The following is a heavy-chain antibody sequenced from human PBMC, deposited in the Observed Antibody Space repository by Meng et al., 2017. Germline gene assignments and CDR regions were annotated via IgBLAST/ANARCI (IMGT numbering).Heavy chain of an antibody. J-gene: IGHJ5*02. V-gene: IGHV4-34*01. Sequence: LQQGGAGLLKPSEALSLSCACYGGSFSGYYWSWIRQPPGKGLEWIGEINHSGSTNYNPSLKSRVTISVDTSKNQFSLKLSSVTAADTAVYYCARRRGGSSDWFDPWGQGTLVTVSS. D-gene: IGHD6-6*01. CDR2: INHSGST. CDR3: ARRRGGSSDWFDP. CDR1: GGSFSGYY.